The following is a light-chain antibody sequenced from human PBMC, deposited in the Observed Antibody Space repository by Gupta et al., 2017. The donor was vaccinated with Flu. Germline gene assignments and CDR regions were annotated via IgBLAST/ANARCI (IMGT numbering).Light chain of an antibody. V-gene: IGLV6-57*01. CDR1: SGSIASNY. J-gene: IGLJ2*01. Sequence: NFILTQPHSVSSSPGKTVTISCTRSSGSIASNYVQWYQQRPCSTPTPVIYENAHRPSGVPDRFSGSIDSSSNSASLTISGLKTEDEADYYSQSFDSSDQVFGGGTKLTVL. CDR3: QSFDSSDQV. CDR2: ENA.